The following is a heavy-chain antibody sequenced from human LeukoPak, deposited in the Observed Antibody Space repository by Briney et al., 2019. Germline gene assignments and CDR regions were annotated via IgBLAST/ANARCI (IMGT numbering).Heavy chain of an antibody. J-gene: IGHJ4*02. D-gene: IGHD6-13*01. CDR1: GGSISSYY. V-gene: IGHV4-59*08. Sequence: SETLSLTCTVSGGSISSYYWSWVRQPPGKGLEWIGSIYHSGNTYYTPSLKSRVTISVDTSKNQFSLKLNSVTAADTAVYYCARLATAGTYYFDYWGQGTLVTVSS. CDR3: ARLATAGTYYFDY. CDR2: IYHSGNT.